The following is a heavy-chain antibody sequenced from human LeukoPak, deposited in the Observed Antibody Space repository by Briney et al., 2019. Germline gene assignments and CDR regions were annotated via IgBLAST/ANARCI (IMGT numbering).Heavy chain of an antibody. CDR3: AKGGYDYHLDY. D-gene: IGHD5-12*01. V-gene: IGHV3-48*03. J-gene: IGHJ4*02. CDR1: GFTFSSYE. Sequence: GGSLRLSCAASGFTFSSYEMNWVRQAPGKGLEWVSYISSSGSTIYYADSVKGRFTISRDNAKNSLYLQMNSLRAEDTAVYYCAKGGYDYHLDYWGQGTLVTVSS. CDR2: ISSSGSTI.